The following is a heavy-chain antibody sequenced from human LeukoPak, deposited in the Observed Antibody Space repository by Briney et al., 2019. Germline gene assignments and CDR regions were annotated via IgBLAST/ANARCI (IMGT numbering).Heavy chain of an antibody. V-gene: IGHV3-30*02. CDR1: GFSFSSYG. D-gene: IGHD2-2*01. J-gene: IGHJ4*02. CDR3: ASAVARGY. Sequence: AGGSLRLSCAASGFSFSSYGMHWVRQAPGKGLEWVAFPRSDGSDKYYADSVKGRFSITRDNSKNTVYLQMNSLRAEDTAVYYCASAVARGYWGQGTLVTVSS. CDR2: PRSDGSDK.